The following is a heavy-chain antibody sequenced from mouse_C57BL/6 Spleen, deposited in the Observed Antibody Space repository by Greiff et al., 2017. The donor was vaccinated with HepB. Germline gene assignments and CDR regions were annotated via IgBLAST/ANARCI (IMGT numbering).Heavy chain of an antibody. CDR3: ARSGGGSRGYYAMDY. Sequence: QVQLQQSGAELVKPGASVKMSCKASGYTFTSYWITWVKQRPGQGLEWIGDIYPGSGSTNYNEKFKSKATLTVDTSSSTAYMQLSSLTSEDSAVYYCARSGGGSRGYYAMDYWGQGTSVTVSS. D-gene: IGHD1-1*01. V-gene: IGHV1-55*01. J-gene: IGHJ4*01. CDR2: IYPGSGST. CDR1: GYTFTSYW.